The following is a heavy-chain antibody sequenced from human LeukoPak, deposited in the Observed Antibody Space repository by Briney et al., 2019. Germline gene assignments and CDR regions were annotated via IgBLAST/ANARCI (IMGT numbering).Heavy chain of an antibody. D-gene: IGHD3/OR15-3a*01. V-gene: IGHV3-23*01. CDR2: LTGSGDTT. CDR1: GFTFSSYW. J-gene: IGHJ4*02. CDR3: AKVSTFWTGYYSPDS. Sequence: GGSLRLSCAASGFTFSSYWMSWIRQAPGKGLEWVSGLTGSGDTTYYIDSVKGRFTISRDNSRNTLFLQMNSLRAEDTAVFYCAKVSTFWTGYYSPDSWGQGTLVTVSS.